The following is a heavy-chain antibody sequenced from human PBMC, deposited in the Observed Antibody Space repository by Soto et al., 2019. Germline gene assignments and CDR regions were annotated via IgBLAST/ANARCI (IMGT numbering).Heavy chain of an antibody. J-gene: IGHJ6*02. V-gene: IGHV3-30*03. D-gene: IGHD1-26*01. CDR2: ISYDSTKT. CDR1: GFTFNSYG. CDR3: ARTRSAWSDFHYYSLDV. Sequence: PGGSLRLSCAASGFTFNSYGMHWVRQGPGNGLEWVAFISYDSTKTYYADSVKGRFIISRDNSNSALYVQMNSLTGEDTAVYYCARTRSAWSDFHYYSLDVWGQGTTVTVSS.